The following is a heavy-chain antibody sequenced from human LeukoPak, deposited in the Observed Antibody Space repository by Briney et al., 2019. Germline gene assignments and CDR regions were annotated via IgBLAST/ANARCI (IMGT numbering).Heavy chain of an antibody. CDR3: ARGAQDIVVVVAATSVYFDY. V-gene: IGHV4-34*01. CDR1: GGSFSGYY. D-gene: IGHD2-15*01. J-gene: IGHJ4*02. CDR2: INHSGST. Sequence: SETLSLTCAVYGGSFSGYYWSWIRQPPGKGLEWIGEINHSGSTNYNPSLKSRVTISVDTSENQFSLKLSSVTAADTAVYYCARGAQDIVVVVAATSVYFDYWGQGTLVTVSS.